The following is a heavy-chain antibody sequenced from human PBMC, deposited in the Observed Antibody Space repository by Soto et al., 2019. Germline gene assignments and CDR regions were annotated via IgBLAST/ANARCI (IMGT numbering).Heavy chain of an antibody. Sequence: QVQLVQSGGEVKKPGASVEVSCRTSGYMFTTYGMSWVRQAPGQGLEWMAWISGYNGNKKYAQTCQGRVPMHPTTQANTAIMHLPNLTVPETDKYFCAGPGGGMAARPLEYWGQGTLVTVSS. V-gene: IGHV1-18*04. CDR1: GYMFTTYG. J-gene: IGHJ4*02. CDR3: AGPGGGMAARPLEY. CDR2: ISGYNGNK. D-gene: IGHD6-6*01.